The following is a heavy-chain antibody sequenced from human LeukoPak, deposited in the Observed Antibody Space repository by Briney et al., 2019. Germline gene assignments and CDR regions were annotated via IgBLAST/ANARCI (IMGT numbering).Heavy chain of an antibody. D-gene: IGHD5-18*01. Sequence: SETLSLXCTVSGGSSSSYYWSWIRQPPGKGLEWIGYIYYSGSTNYNPSLKSRVTISVDTSKNQFSLKLSSVTAADTAVYYCASVDTGYFDYWGQGTLVTVSS. CDR1: GGSSSSYY. V-gene: IGHV4-59*01. CDR3: ASVDTGYFDY. CDR2: IYYSGST. J-gene: IGHJ4*02.